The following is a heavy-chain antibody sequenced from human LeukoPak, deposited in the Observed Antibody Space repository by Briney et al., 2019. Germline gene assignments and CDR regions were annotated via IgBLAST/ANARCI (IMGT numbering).Heavy chain of an antibody. CDR1: GFTFSSYG. Sequence: GGTLRLSCAASGFTFSSYGMNWVRQAPGKGLEWVSAIFSSGDDTYYADSVKGRFTISRDNSKNTLFLQMNSLRAEDTAVYYCAKSPYYYYYMDVWGKGTTVTISS. V-gene: IGHV3-23*01. CDR3: AKSPYYYYYMDV. CDR2: IFSSGDDT. J-gene: IGHJ6*03.